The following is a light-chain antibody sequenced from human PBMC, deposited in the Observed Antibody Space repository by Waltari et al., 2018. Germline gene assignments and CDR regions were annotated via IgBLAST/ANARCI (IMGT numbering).Light chain of an antibody. CDR2: EVS. CDR1: SSDVGDYNY. CDR3: SSYTSSNTYV. Sequence: QSALTQPASVSGSPGQSITISCTGTSSDVGDYNYVSWYQQHPGKAPKLMIYEVSNRPSGVSNRFSGSKSGNTASLTISGLQAEDEADYYCSSYTSSNTYVFGTGTKVTVL. J-gene: IGLJ1*01. V-gene: IGLV2-14*01.